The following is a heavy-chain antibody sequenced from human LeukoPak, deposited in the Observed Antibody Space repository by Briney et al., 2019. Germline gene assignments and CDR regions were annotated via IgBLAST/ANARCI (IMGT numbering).Heavy chain of an antibody. CDR2: IYPGDSDT. CDR3: ARLGCSSTSCYKAFDI. CDR1: GYSFTSYW. Sequence: GESLKISCKGSGYSFTSYWISWVRQMPGKGLEGMGIIYPGDSDTRYSPSFQGQVTISADKSISTAYLQWSSLKASDTAMYYCARLGCSSTSCYKAFDIWGQGTMVTVSS. V-gene: IGHV5-51*01. J-gene: IGHJ3*02. D-gene: IGHD2-2*02.